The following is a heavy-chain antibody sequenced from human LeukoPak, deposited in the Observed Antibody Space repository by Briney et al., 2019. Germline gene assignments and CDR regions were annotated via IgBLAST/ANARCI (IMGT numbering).Heavy chain of an antibody. D-gene: IGHD6-13*01. Sequence: SLRLSCAASGFTFDDYAMHWVRQAPGKGLEWVSGISWNSGSIGYADSVKGRFTISRDNAKNSLYLQMNSLRAEDTALYYCAKSSSSQKYYFDYWGQGTLVTVSP. CDR1: GFTFDDYA. V-gene: IGHV3-9*01. CDR2: ISWNSGSI. J-gene: IGHJ4*02. CDR3: AKSSSSQKYYFDY.